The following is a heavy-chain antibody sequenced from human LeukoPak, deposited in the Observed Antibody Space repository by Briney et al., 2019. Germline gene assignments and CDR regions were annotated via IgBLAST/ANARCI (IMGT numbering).Heavy chain of an antibody. CDR3: ARGEYCSSTSCYTFDY. J-gene: IGHJ4*02. V-gene: IGHV4-59*12. CDR1: GGSISSYY. CDR2: IYYSGST. D-gene: IGHD2-2*02. Sequence: SETLSLTCTVSGGSISSYYWSWIRQPPGKGLEWIGYIYYSGSTNYNPSLKSRVTISVDTSKNQFSLKLSSATAADTAVYYCARGEYCSSTSCYTFDYWGQGTLVTVSS.